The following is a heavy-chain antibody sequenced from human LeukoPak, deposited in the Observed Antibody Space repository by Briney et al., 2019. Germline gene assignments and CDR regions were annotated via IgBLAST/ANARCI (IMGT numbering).Heavy chain of an antibody. D-gene: IGHD2-15*01. CDR1: GFTFSSYW. CDR2: IKQDGSEK. J-gene: IGHJ1*01. CDR3: AILKDSEYFQH. Sequence: GGSLRLSCAASGFTFSSYWMSWVRQAPGKGLEWVANIKQDGSEKYYVDSVKGRFTISRDNAKNSLYLQMNSLRAEDTAVYYCAILKDSEYFQHWGQGTLATVSS. V-gene: IGHV3-7*01.